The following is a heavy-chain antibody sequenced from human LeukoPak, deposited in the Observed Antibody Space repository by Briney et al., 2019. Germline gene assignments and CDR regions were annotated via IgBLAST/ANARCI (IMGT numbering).Heavy chain of an antibody. CDR3: ARGGHLLDFWSGYYLDY. J-gene: IGHJ4*02. CDR2: INPNSGGT. CDR1: GYTFTGYY. V-gene: IGHV1-2*02. Sequence: ASVKVSCTASGYTFTGYYMHWVRQAPGQGLEWMGWINPNSGGTNYAQKLQGRVTMTTDTSTSTAYMELRSLRSDDTAVYYCARGGHLLDFWSGYYLDYWGQGTLVTVSS. D-gene: IGHD3-3*01.